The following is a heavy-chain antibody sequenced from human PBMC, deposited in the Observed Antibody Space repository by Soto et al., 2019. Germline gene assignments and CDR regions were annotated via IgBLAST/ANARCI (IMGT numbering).Heavy chain of an antibody. CDR2: IIPIFGTA. D-gene: IGHD1-26*01. V-gene: IGHV1-69*13. J-gene: IGHJ6*02. CDR3: ARDMGWELSYYYGMDV. CDR1: GGTFSSYA. Sequence: SVKVSCKASGGTFSSYAISWVLQAPGQGLEWMGGIIPIFGTANYAQKFQGRVTITADESTSTAYMELSSLRSEDTAVYYCARDMGWELSYYYGMDVWGQGTTVTVSS.